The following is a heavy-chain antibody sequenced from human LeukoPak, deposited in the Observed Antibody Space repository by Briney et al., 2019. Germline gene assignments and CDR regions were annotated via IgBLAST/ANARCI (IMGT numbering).Heavy chain of an antibody. CDR2: IYTSGST. D-gene: IGHD3-22*01. CDR1: GGSISSYY. V-gene: IGHV4-4*07. CDR3: ARLIIGYYDSSGYYGYFDY. J-gene: IGHJ4*02. Sequence: SETLSLTCAVSGGSISSYYWSWIRQPAGKGLEWIGRIYTSGSTNYNPSLKSRVTMSVDTSKNQFSLKLSSVTAADTAVYYCARLIIGYYDSSGYYGYFDYWGQGTLVTVSS.